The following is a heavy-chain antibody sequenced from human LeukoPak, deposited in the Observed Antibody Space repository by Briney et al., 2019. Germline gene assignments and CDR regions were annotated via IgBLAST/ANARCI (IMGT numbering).Heavy chain of an antibody. J-gene: IGHJ5*02. CDR3: ARAIFEGLGGFDP. D-gene: IGHD3-3*01. CDR1: GGSISSYY. CDR2: IYYSGST. Sequence: SETLSLTCTVSGGSISSYYWSWIRQPPGKGLEWIGYIYYSGSTNYNPSLKSRVTISVDTSKNQFSLKLSSVTAADTAVHYCARAIFEGLGGFDPWGQGTLVTVSS. V-gene: IGHV4-59*01.